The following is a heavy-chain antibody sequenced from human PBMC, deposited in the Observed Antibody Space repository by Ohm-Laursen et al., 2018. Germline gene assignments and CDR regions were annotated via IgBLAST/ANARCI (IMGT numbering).Heavy chain of an antibody. CDR2: IIPILGIA. D-gene: IGHD3-10*01. Sequence: GASVKVSCKASGGTFSSYAISWVRQAPGQGLEWMGRIIPILGIANYAQKFQGRVTITADKSTSTAYMELSSLRSEDTAVYYCARERSSDAGYYYGMDVWGQGTTVTVSS. V-gene: IGHV1-69*04. J-gene: IGHJ6*02. CDR3: ARERSSDAGYYYGMDV. CDR1: GGTFSSYA.